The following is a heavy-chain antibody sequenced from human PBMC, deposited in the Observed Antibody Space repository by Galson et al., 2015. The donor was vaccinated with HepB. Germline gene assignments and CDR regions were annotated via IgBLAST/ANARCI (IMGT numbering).Heavy chain of an antibody. CDR1: GGSISSGDYY. D-gene: IGHD3-22*01. CDR3: ARDEKGHYYDSSGYYGKAFDI. V-gene: IGHV4-30-4*01. Sequence: TLSLTCTVSGGSISSGDYYWSWVRQPPGKGLEWIGYIYYSGSTYYNPSLKSRVTTSVDTSKNQFSLKLSSVTAADTAVYYCARDEKGHYYDSSGYYGKAFDIWGQGTMVTVSS. CDR2: IYYSGST. J-gene: IGHJ3*02.